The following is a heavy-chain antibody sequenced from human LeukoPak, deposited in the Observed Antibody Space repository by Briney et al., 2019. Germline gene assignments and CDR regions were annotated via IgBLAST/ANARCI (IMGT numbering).Heavy chain of an antibody. CDR3: ARGSDYYDSSGDAFDI. V-gene: IGHV3-23*01. D-gene: IGHD3-22*01. J-gene: IGHJ3*02. CDR2: ISGSGGST. CDR1: GFTFSNYW. Sequence: GGSLRLSCAASGFTFSNYWMNWVRQVPGKGLEWVSAISGSGGSTYYADSVKGRFTISRDNSKNTLYLQMNSLRAEDTAVYYCARGSDYYDSSGDAFDIWGQGTMVTVSS.